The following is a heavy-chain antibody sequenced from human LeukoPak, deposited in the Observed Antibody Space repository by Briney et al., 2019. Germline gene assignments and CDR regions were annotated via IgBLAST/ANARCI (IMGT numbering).Heavy chain of an antibody. Sequence: SETLSLTCAVYGGSFSGYYWSWIRQPPGKGLEWIGEINHSGSTNYNPSLKSRVTISVDTSKNQFSLKLSSVTAADTAVYYCARDATVSYYYYYMDVWGKGTTVTVSS. J-gene: IGHJ6*03. CDR2: INHSGST. CDR1: GGSFSGYY. D-gene: IGHD4-17*01. CDR3: ARDATVSYYYYYMDV. V-gene: IGHV4-34*01.